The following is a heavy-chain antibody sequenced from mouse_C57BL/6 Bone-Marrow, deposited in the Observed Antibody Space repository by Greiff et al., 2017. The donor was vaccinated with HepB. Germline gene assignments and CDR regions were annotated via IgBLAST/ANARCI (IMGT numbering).Heavy chain of an antibody. Sequence: VQRVESGAELVRPGTSVKVSCKASGYAFTNYLIEWVKQRPGQGLEWIGVINPGSGGTNYNEKFKGKATLTADKSSSTAYMQLSSLTSEDSAVYFCARPYGNYEFAYWGQGTLVTVSA. CDR3: ARPYGNYEFAY. V-gene: IGHV1-54*01. CDR2: INPGSGGT. CDR1: GYAFTNYL. D-gene: IGHD2-1*01. J-gene: IGHJ3*01.